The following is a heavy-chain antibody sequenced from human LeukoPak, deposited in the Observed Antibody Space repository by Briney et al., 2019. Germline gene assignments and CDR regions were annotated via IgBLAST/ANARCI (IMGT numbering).Heavy chain of an antibody. CDR2: ISSSSSYI. CDR1: GFTFSSYS. J-gene: IGHJ4*02. V-gene: IGHV3-21*01. D-gene: IGHD4-11*01. CDR3: ARDKWLTTTHYFDY. Sequence: PGGSLRLSCAASGFTFSSYSMNWVRQAPGKGLEWVSSISSSSSYIYYADSVKGRFTVSRDNAENSVYLQMNSLRAEDTAVYYCARDKWLTTTHYFDYWGQGTLVTVSS.